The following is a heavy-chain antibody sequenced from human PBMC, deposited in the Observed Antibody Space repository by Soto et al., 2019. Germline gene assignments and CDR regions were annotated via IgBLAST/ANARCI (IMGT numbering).Heavy chain of an antibody. CDR1: GFNFSSYW. Sequence: GGSLRLSCEGTGFNFSSYWMHWVRQAPGKGLEWVANTKRDASETYYADSVKGRFTISRDNTKNSLYLQMNSLRAEDTAVYYCARGAWAGWFDIWGQGTMVTVSS. CDR2: TKRDASET. D-gene: IGHD6-19*01. CDR3: ARGAWAGWFDI. V-gene: IGHV3-7*01. J-gene: IGHJ3*02.